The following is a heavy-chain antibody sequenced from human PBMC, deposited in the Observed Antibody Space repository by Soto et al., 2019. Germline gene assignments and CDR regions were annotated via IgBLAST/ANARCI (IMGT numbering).Heavy chain of an antibody. CDR2: ISPKSGGA. D-gene: IGHD5-12*01. CDR1: GYTFSDYY. Sequence: GASVKVSCKAGGYTFSDYYIQWVRQAPGQGLEYMGWISPKSGGAAYAQKFRGRVTMTRDNSKNTLYLQMNSLRAEDTAVYYCAKDPSRRDGYNVGYWGQGTLVTVSS. J-gene: IGHJ4*02. CDR3: AKDPSRRDGYNVGY. V-gene: IGHV1-2*02.